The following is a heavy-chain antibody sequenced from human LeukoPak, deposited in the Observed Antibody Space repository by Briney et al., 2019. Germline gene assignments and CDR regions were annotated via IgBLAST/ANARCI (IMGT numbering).Heavy chain of an antibody. CDR3: ARLVGGVGYFDL. Sequence: SETLSLTCTVSGGSIISYYWTWIRQPPGKGLEWIGYIYYSGSTNYNPSLKSRVTISVDTSKNQFSLKLSSMTAADAAVYYCARLVGGVGYFDLWGRGALVTVSS. V-gene: IGHV4-59*08. J-gene: IGHJ2*01. CDR2: IYYSGST. CDR1: GGSIISYY.